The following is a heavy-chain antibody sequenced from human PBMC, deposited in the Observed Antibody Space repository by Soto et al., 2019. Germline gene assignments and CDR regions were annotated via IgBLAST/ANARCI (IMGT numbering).Heavy chain of an antibody. V-gene: IGHV3-33*01. CDR1: GFTFSSYG. CDR2: IWYDGSNK. CDR3: ARDRGVYVGGGDWFDP. J-gene: IGHJ5*02. D-gene: IGHD6-6*01. Sequence: GGSLRLSCAASGFTFSSYGMHWVRQAPGKGLEWVAVIWYDGSNKYYADSVKGRFTISRDNSKNTLYLQMNSLRAEDTAVYYCARDRGVYVGGGDWFDPWGQGTLVTVSS.